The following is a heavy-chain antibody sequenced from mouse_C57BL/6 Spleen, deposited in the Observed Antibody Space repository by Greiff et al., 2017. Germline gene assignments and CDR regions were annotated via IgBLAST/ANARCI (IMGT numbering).Heavy chain of an antibody. CDR2: IHPNSGST. D-gene: IGHD2-4*01. Sequence: QVQLQQPGAELVKPGASVKLSCKASGYTFTSYWMHWVKQRPGQGLEWIGMIHPNSGSTNYNEKFKSKATLTVDKSSSTAYMQLSSLTSEDSAVYYCAPYDYERDAMDYWGQGTSVTVSS. CDR3: APYDYERDAMDY. J-gene: IGHJ4*01. CDR1: GYTFTSYW. V-gene: IGHV1-64*01.